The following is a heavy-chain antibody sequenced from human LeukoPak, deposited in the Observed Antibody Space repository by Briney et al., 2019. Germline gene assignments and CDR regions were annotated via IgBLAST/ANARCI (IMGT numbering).Heavy chain of an antibody. V-gene: IGHV4-38-2*01. J-gene: IGHJ4*02. D-gene: IGHD2-2*01. CDR2: IYHSGST. CDR1: GHSISIGYY. CDR3: ARPASTSFYDPFDY. Sequence: SETLSLTCGVSGHSISIGYYWGWIRQSPGKGLEWIGSIYHSGSTYYNPSLKSRVTISVDTSKNQFSLRLSSVIAADTAVYYCARPASTSFYDPFDYWGQGILVTVSS.